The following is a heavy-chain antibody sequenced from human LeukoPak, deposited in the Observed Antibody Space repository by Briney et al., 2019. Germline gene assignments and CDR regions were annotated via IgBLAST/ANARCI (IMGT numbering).Heavy chain of an antibody. V-gene: IGHV3-73*01. CDR1: GFTFSGFA. J-gene: IGHJ2*01. CDR3: TRPGDCSGGSCYWYTDL. Sequence: PGGSLRLSCAASGFTFSGFAMHWVRQAFGKGLEWVGRIRSKANSYATAYAASVKDRFTISRDDSKNTAYLQMNSLKTEDTAVYYCTRPGDCSGGSCYWYTDLWGRGTLVTVYS. D-gene: IGHD2-15*01. CDR2: IRSKANSYAT.